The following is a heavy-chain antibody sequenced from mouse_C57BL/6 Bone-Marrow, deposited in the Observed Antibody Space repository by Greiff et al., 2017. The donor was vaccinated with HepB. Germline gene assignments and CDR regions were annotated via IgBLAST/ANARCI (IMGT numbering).Heavy chain of an antibody. CDR1: GFTFSDYG. V-gene: IGHV5-15*04. D-gene: IGHD1-1*01. Sequence: EVMLVESGGGLVQPGGSLKLSCAASGFTFSDYGMAWVRQAPRKGPEWVAFISNLAYSIYYADTVTGRFTISRENAKNTLYLEMSSLRSEDTAMYYCARHGVVAPFAYWGQGTLVTVSA. J-gene: IGHJ3*01. CDR2: ISNLAYSI. CDR3: ARHGVVAPFAY.